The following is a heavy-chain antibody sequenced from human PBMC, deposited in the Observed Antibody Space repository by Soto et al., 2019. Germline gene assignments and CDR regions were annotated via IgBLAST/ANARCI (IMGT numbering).Heavy chain of an antibody. CDR3: ARCIQGDYYYGMDV. CDR1: GYTFYSHS. CDR2: INGDYGNT. D-gene: IGHD5-18*01. Sequence: QAQLVQSGAEVKKPGASVKVSCKASGYTFYSHSISWVRQAPGQGLEWMGRINGDYGNTQYAQKFRGRVTMTTDTSTTTVYMELTNLRSDDTAVYYCARCIQGDYYYGMDVGGQGTTVTVSS. J-gene: IGHJ6*02. V-gene: IGHV1-18*01.